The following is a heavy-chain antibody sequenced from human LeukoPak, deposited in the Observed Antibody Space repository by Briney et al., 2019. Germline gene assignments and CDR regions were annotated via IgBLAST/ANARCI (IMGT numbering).Heavy chain of an antibody. CDR2: ISSFSSTI. V-gene: IGHV3-48*02. Sequence: DPGGSLRLFCAGSGFTFSSYSINWVRQAPGKGLEWVSYISSFSSTIYYADSVKGRFTISRDNAKNSLYLQMNSLRDEDTAVYYCARGSYGAVDYWGQGTLVTASP. J-gene: IGHJ4*01. D-gene: IGHD4/OR15-4a*01. CDR3: ARGSYGAVDY. CDR1: GFTFSSYS.